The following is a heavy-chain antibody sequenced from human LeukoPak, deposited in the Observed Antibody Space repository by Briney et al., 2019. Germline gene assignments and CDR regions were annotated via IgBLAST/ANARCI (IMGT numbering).Heavy chain of an antibody. D-gene: IGHD3-10*01. CDR3: ARGGVIWFGELLTFTYYYMDV. CDR1: GYTFTSYG. CDR2: ISAYNGNT. Sequence: ASXKVSCKASGYTFTSYGISWVRQAPGQGGEGMGWISAYNGNTNYVQKLQGRVTITTERSTRTAYIERRRLRSDDTAVYYCARGGVIWFGELLTFTYYYMDVWGKGTTVTVSS. V-gene: IGHV1-18*01. J-gene: IGHJ6*03.